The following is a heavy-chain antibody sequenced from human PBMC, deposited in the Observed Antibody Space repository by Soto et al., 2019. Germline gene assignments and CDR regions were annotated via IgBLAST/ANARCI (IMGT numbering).Heavy chain of an antibody. CDR2: INPSGGNT. Sequence: GASVKVSCKASGYTFTSYYMHWVRQAPGQGLEWMGIINPSGGNTSYAQKFQGRVTMTRDTSISTAYMELSSLRSEDTAVYYCARGLNIWLRDGAPDYWGQGTLVTVSS. V-gene: IGHV1-46*01. CDR1: GYTFTSYY. J-gene: IGHJ4*02. CDR3: ARGLNIWLRDGAPDY. D-gene: IGHD5-12*01.